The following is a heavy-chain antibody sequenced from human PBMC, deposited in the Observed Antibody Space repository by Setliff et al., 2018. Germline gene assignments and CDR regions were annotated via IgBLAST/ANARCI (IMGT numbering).Heavy chain of an antibody. Sequence: RASVKVSCKASGYTFTSYGINWVRQAPGQGLEWMGWISAYARKFQGRVTMTTDTPTNTAYMELRSLRSDDTAVYYCARDPFRNYDTAPVWFDPWGQGTLVTVSS. CDR2: ISA. V-gene: IGHV1-18*01. J-gene: IGHJ5*02. D-gene: IGHD3-22*01. CDR1: GYTFTSYG. CDR3: ARDPFRNYDTAPVWFDP.